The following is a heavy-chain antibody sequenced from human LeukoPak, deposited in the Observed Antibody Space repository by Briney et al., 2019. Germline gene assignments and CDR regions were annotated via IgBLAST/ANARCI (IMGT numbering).Heavy chain of an antibody. V-gene: IGHV1-2*02. CDR1: GYTFTGYY. Sequence: ASVKVSCKASGYTFTGYYMHWVRQAPGQGLEWMGWINPNSGGTNYAQKFQGRVTITRDTSISTAYMELSRLRSDDTAVYYCARDTNRLVTTSDYWGQGTLVTVSS. D-gene: IGHD4-17*01. CDR2: INPNSGGT. CDR3: ARDTNRLVTTSDY. J-gene: IGHJ4*02.